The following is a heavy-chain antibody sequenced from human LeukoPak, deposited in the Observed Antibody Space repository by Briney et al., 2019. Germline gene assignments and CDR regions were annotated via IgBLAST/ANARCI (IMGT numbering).Heavy chain of an antibody. V-gene: IGHV1-69*05. CDR1: GGTFSSYA. Sequence: GASVKVSCKASGGTFSSYAIGWVRQAPGQGLEWMGGIIPIFGTANYAQKFQGRVTITTDESTSTAYMELSSLRSEDTAVYYCARGNADGYSGYDYSFFDYWGQGTLVTVSS. J-gene: IGHJ4*02. CDR3: ARGNADGYSGYDYSFFDY. D-gene: IGHD5-12*01. CDR2: IIPIFGTA.